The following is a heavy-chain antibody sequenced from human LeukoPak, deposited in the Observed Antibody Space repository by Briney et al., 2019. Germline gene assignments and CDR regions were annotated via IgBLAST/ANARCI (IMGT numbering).Heavy chain of an antibody. V-gene: IGHV3-7*01. CDR2: IKQDGSEK. Sequence: GGSLRLSCAASGFTFSNYWMSWVRQAPGKGLEWVANIKQDGSEKYYVDSVKGRFTISRDNAKNSVYLQMNSLRAEDTAVYYCARDKVVGATYLDYWGQGTLVTVSS. J-gene: IGHJ4*02. D-gene: IGHD2-15*01. CDR1: GFTFSNYW. CDR3: ARDKVVGATYLDY.